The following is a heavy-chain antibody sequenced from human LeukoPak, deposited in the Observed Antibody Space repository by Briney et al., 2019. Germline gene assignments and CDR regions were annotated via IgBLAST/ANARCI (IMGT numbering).Heavy chain of an antibody. CDR1: GFTFDDYG. V-gene: IGHV3-23*01. CDR2: ISGSGGST. D-gene: IGHD2-15*01. Sequence: GGSLRLSCAASGFTFDDYGMSWVRQAPGKGLEWVSGISGSGGSTDYADSVKGRFTISRDNSKNTLYLQMNSLRAEDTAVYYCAKDLWGFVEVAAILDYWSQGTLVTVSS. J-gene: IGHJ4*02. CDR3: AKDLWGFVEVAAILDY.